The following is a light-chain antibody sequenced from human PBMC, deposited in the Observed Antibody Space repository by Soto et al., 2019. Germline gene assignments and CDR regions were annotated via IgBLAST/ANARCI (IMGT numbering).Light chain of an antibody. CDR2: EAS. CDR3: CSYAGDKTYV. J-gene: IGLJ1*01. CDR1: GSDVRTYNL. V-gene: IGLV2-23*01. Sequence: SLLTQPASVSGSPGQSITISCTVTGSDVRTYNLVSWYQQHPGKVPKLIIYEASKRPSGVSNRFSGSQPGNTASLTVSGLQAEDEADYYCCSYAGDKTYVFGSGTKVTVL.